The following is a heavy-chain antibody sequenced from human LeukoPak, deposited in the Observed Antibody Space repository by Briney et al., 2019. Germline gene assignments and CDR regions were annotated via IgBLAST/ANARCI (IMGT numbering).Heavy chain of an antibody. J-gene: IGHJ3*02. CDR3: ARRGYYYDSSGYFDAFDI. D-gene: IGHD3-22*01. CDR1: GGSISSYY. CDR2: IYTSGST. V-gene: IGHV4-4*09. Sequence: SETLSLTCTVSGGSISSYYWSWIRQPPGKGLEWIGYIYTSGSTNYNPSLKSRVTISVDTSKNQFSLKLSSVTAADTAVYYCARRGYYYDSSGYFDAFDIWGQGTMVTVSS.